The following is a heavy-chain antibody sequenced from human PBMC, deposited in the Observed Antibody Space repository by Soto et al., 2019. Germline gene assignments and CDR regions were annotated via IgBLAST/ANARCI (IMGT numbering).Heavy chain of an antibody. Sequence: LSETLSRPCTFSGSPITASSYRSWSRPPAGKGLEWIGRFSLSGTTNYNPSLRSRVTMSADVSKNQFSLRLTSVTAADTALYYCARGMTPPGAPAWYYSDSWGQGTLVTVS. V-gene: IGHV4-4*07. J-gene: IGHJ4*02. CDR1: GSPITASSY. CDR2: FSLSGTT. D-gene: IGHD2-8*02. CDR3: ARGMTPPGAPAWYYSDS.